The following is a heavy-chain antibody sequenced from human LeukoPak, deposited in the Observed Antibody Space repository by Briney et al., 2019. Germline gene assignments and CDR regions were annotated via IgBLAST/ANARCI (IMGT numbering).Heavy chain of an antibody. J-gene: IGHJ4*02. D-gene: IGHD3-16*01. CDR1: GFTFNTHT. V-gene: IGHV3-30-3*01. CDR2: ISDDGNTK. CDR3: ARGGETASTKWSMIDY. Sequence: GGSLRLSCSASGFTFNTHTMHWVRQAPGKGLEWVAVISDDGNTKFYADSVKGRFTISRDNSRNALYLQLSSLRAEDTAVFFCARGGETASTKWSMIDYWGQGTLVTV.